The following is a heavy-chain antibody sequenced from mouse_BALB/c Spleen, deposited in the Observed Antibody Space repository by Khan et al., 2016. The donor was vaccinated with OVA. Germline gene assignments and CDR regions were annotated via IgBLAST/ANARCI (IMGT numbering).Heavy chain of an antibody. CDR2: IRYDGDS. J-gene: IGHJ3*01. Sequence: EVQLQESGPGLVRQNQSLSLTCSVTGYSITSGYFWNWIRQFPGNKLEWMGYIRYDGDSNYNPSLKNRISITRDTSKNQFFLKLNSVTPEDTATYYCARGGSSGPAWFAYWGQGTLVTVSA. D-gene: IGHD3-1*01. V-gene: IGHV3-6*01. CDR3: ARGGSSGPAWFAY. CDR1: GYSITSGYF.